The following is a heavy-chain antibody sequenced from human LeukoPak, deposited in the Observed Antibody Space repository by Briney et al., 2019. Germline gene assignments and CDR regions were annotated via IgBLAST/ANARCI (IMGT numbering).Heavy chain of an antibody. Sequence: GGSLRLSCAASGFTFSSYAMSWVRQAPGKGLEWVSAISGSGGSTYYADSVKGRFTISRDNSKNTLYLQMNSLRAEDTAVYYCAKDPYLGIQLWSGPDYWGQGTLVTVSS. V-gene: IGHV3-23*01. CDR3: AKDPYLGIQLWSGPDY. D-gene: IGHD5-18*01. J-gene: IGHJ4*02. CDR2: ISGSGGST. CDR1: GFTFSSYA.